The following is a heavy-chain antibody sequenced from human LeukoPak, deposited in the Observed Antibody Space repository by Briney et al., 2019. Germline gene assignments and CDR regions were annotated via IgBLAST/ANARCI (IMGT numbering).Heavy chain of an antibody. CDR3: ARDRGIVGTTGYYYMDV. CDR1: GFTFSSYS. V-gene: IGHV3-48*04. CDR2: ISSSSSTI. J-gene: IGHJ6*03. Sequence: GGSLRLSCAASGFTFSSYSMNWVRQAPGKGLEWVSYISSSSSTIYYADSVKGRFTISRDNAKNSLYLQMNSLRAEDTAVYYCARDRGIVGTTGYYYMDVWGKGTTVTVSS. D-gene: IGHD1-26*01.